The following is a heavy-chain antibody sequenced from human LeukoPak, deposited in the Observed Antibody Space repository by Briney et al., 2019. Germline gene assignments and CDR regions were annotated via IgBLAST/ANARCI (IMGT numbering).Heavy chain of an antibody. CDR2: TYYRSKWYN. J-gene: IGHJ6*03. CDR3: ARERGNHQTYYYGSGSSHVGYYYMDV. Sequence: SQTLSLTCAISGDSVSSNSAAWNWIRQSPSRGLEWLGRTYYRSKWYNDYAVSVKSRITINPDTSKNQFSLQLNSVTPEDTAVYYCARERGNHQTYYYGSGSSHVGYYYMDVWGKGTTVTVSS. V-gene: IGHV6-1*01. D-gene: IGHD3-10*01. CDR1: GDSVSSNSAA.